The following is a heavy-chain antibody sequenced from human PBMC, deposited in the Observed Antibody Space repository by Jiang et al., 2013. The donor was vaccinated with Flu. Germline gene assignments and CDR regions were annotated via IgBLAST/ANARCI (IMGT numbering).Heavy chain of an antibody. V-gene: IGHV5-51*01. CDR3: ARRGIAAAGSYGMDV. D-gene: IGHD6-13*01. CDR2: IFLGDSDT. CDR1: GYSFTSYW. Sequence: ISCMGSGYSFTSYWIAWVRQMPGKGLEWMGIIFLGDSDTRYSPSFQGQVTISADKSINTAYLQWSSLKASDTAMYYCARRGIAAAGSYGMDVWGQGTTVTVSS. J-gene: IGHJ6*02.